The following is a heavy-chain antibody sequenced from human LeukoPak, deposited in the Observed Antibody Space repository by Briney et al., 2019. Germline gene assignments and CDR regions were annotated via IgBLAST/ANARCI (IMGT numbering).Heavy chain of an antibody. CDR1: GGSIGSSSYY. CDR2: IYYSGNT. D-gene: IGHD1-14*01. J-gene: IGHJ4*02. CDR3: ARFTTETFSFDY. V-gene: IGHV4-39*07. Sequence: SETLSLTCTVSGGSIGSSSYYWGWIRQPPGKGLEWIGSIYYSGNTYYNPSLKSRVTISVDTSKSQFSLKLNNVTAADTAVYYCARFTTETFSFDYWGQGTLVPVSS.